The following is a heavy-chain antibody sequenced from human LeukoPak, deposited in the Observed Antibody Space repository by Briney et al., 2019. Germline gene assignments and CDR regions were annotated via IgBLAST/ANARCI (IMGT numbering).Heavy chain of an antibody. CDR2: ISSSGSTI. CDR1: GFTVISYE. Sequence: GGSLRLSCAASGFTVISYEMNWVRQAAGKWLGWGSYISSSGSTIYYADSVKGRFTISRDNAKNSLYLQMHSLRAEDTAVYYCARSMDVWGQGTTVTVSS. J-gene: IGHJ6*02. CDR3: ARSMDV. V-gene: IGHV3-48*03.